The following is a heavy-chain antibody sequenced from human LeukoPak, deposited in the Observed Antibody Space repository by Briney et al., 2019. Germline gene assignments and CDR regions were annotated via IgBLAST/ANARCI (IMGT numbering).Heavy chain of an antibody. Sequence: ASVKVPCKASGYTFTSYAISWVRQAPGQGLEWMGWIGTYNGNPDYTQNLQGRVTMTTDTSTSTAYMELRSLKSDDTAVYYSTREDPGGAFDVWGRGTLVTVSS. J-gene: IGHJ3*01. CDR1: GYTFTSYA. CDR3: TREDPGGAFDV. D-gene: IGHD3-16*01. CDR2: IGTYNGNP. V-gene: IGHV1-18*01.